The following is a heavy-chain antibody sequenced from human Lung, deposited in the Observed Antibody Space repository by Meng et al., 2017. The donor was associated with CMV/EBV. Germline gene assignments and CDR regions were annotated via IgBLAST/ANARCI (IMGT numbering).Heavy chain of an antibody. CDR1: GGSISGYY. V-gene: IGHV4-59*01. Sequence: SXTXSLXCAVSGGSISGYYWSWIRQPPGKGLEWIGYIYYTGSTNYNPSLKSRVTISLDTSKNQFSLKLRSVTAADTAVYYCARATGGNGLVAYYYYGLDVXGQGXTVTVSS. J-gene: IGHJ6*02. CDR2: IYYTGST. CDR3: ARATGGNGLVAYYYYGLDV. D-gene: IGHD5-12*01.